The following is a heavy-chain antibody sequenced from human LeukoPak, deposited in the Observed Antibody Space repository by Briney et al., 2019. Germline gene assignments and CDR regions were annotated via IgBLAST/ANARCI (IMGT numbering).Heavy chain of an antibody. V-gene: IGHV3-23*01. D-gene: IGHD2-2*01. CDR1: GFTFSSYA. J-gene: IGHJ4*02. Sequence: GGSLRLSCAASGFTFSSYAMSWVRQAPGKGLEWVSAISGSGGSTYYADSVKGRFTISRDNSKNTLYLQVNSLRAEDTAVYYCAKDRERLPASGLNDYWGQGTLVTVSS. CDR3: AKDRERLPASGLNDY. CDR2: ISGSGGST.